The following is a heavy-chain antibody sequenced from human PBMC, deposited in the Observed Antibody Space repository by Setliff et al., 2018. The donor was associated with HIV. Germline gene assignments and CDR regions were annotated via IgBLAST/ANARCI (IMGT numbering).Heavy chain of an antibody. CDR2: IIGSGLTT. CDR3: AKGGFGVPVAYATPLS. V-gene: IGHV3-23*01. J-gene: IGHJ5*02. D-gene: IGHD6-19*01. Sequence: PGGSLRLSCAASGFTFSSYEMTWVRQAPGKGLEWVSGIIGSGLTTYYADSVKGRFTISRDNSKNTLYLQMNSPRGEDTAVYYCAKGGFGVPVAYATPLSWGQGTLVTVSS. CDR1: GFTFSSYE.